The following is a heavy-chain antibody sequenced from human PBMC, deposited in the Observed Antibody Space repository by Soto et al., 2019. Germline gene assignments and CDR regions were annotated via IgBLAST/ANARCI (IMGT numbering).Heavy chain of an antibody. V-gene: IGHV3-30-3*01. D-gene: IGHD3-10*01. Sequence: PGGSLRLSCAASGFTLSDYAMHWVRQAPGRGLEWVAVISDDGGNKYYADYVKGRFTISRDNAKNSLYLQMNSLRAEDTAVYYCAVSGGTSYNFDYWGQGTLVTVSS. CDR3: AVSGGTSYNFDY. CDR2: ISDDGGNK. CDR1: GFTLSDYA. J-gene: IGHJ4*02.